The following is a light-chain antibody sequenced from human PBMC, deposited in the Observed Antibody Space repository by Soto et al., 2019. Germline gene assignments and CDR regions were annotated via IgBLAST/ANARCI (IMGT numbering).Light chain of an antibody. CDR1: SSDVGSSNL. V-gene: IGLV2-23*01. CDR2: EGS. CDR3: CSFARSSTSYV. Sequence: QSALTQPASVSGSPGQSITISCTGTSSDVGSSNLVSWYQQHPGKTPKLIIYEGSRRPSGVSVRFSGSMSGNSASLTISGLQAEDEADYYCCSFARSSTSYVFGTGNKLTVL. J-gene: IGLJ1*01.